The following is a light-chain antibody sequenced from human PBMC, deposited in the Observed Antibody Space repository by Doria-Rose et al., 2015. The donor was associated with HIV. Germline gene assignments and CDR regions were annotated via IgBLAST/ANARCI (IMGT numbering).Light chain of an antibody. CDR2: NTY. CDR3: VLYMGSGIWM. J-gene: IGLJ3*02. Sequence: QTVVTQEPSSSVSLGGTVTLTCGLTSGPVTGAYYPSWHQQTPGQAPRTLIYNTYSLSSGVSDRFSGSILGNTAAPTISGAQADDESDYYCVLYMGSGIWMFGGGTKLTVL. CDR1: SGPVTGAYY. V-gene: IGLV8-61*01.